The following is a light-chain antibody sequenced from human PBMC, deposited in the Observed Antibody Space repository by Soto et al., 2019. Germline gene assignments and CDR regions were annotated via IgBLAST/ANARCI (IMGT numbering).Light chain of an antibody. J-gene: IGKJ1*01. Sequence: PGERATLSCRASQSVSSYLAWYQQKPGQAPRLLIYDASNRATGIPARFSGSGSGTDFTLTISSLEHEDFAVYYCQQRSNWHPWTFGQGTKVDIK. CDR2: DAS. CDR1: QSVSSY. V-gene: IGKV3-11*01. CDR3: QQRSNWHPWT.